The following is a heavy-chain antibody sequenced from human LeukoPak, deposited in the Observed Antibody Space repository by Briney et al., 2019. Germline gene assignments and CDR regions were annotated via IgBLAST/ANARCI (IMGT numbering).Heavy chain of an antibody. CDR3: ASWGYSSRRAFDI. Sequence: ASVKVSCKASGYTFTSYDINWVRQATGQGLEWMGWMNPNSGNTGYAQKFQGRVTMTGSTSISTAYMELSSLRSEDTAVYYCASWGYSSRRAFDIWGQGTMVTVSS. D-gene: IGHD6-13*01. J-gene: IGHJ3*02. V-gene: IGHV1-8*01. CDR1: GYTFTSYD. CDR2: MNPNSGNT.